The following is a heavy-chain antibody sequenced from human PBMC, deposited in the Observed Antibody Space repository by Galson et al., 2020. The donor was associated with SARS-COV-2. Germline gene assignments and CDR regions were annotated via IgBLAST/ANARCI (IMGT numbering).Heavy chain of an antibody. D-gene: IGHD1-20*01. Sequence: ASVKVSCKASGYTISDYSVNWVRQAHGQGLEWMGWINTNTGNPTYAQDFTGRFVFSFDTSVNTAYLQISSLEAEDTALCFCARGNWNDMGGAFDVWGQGTLVTVSS. CDR3: ARGNWNDMGGAFDV. CDR2: INTNTGNP. J-gene: IGHJ3*01. CDR1: GYTISDYS. V-gene: IGHV7-4-1*02.